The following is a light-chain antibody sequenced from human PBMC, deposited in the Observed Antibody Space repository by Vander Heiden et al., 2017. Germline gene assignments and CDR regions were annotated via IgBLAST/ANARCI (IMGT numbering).Light chain of an antibody. V-gene: IGKV3-20*01. J-gene: IGKJ3*01. CDR1: QTVNSRF. Sequence: EIVLTQSPGTLTLSPGETATLSCMASQTVNSRFLAWYQHKRGQAPRLLMFDASTRAAGVPERFSGSGSGTDFTLTISGLEPEDFAVYHCHQYGRSPFTFGPGTKVEFK. CDR2: DAS. CDR3: HQYGRSPFT.